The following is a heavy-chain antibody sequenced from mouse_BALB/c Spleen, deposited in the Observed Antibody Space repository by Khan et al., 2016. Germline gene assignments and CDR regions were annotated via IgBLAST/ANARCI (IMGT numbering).Heavy chain of an antibody. J-gene: IGHJ2*01. D-gene: IGHD2-4*01. CDR2: ISYSGST. CDR3: AREGSTMITDYFDY. Sequence: VQLKQSGPGLVKPSQSLSLTCTVTGYSITSDYAWNWIRQFPGNKLEWMGYISYSGSTSYNPSLKSRISITRDTSKNQFFLQLNSVTTEDTATHYCAREGSTMITDYFDYWGQGTTLTVSS. V-gene: IGHV3-2*02. CDR1: GYSITSDYA.